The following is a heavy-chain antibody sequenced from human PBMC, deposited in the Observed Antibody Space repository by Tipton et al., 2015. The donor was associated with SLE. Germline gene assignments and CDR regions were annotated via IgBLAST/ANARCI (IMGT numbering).Heavy chain of an antibody. D-gene: IGHD2-8*02. CDR2: IYYSGST. CDR1: GGSISSYY. V-gene: IGHV4-59*12. Sequence: TLSLTCTVSGGSISSYYWSWIRQPPEKGLEWIGYIYYSGSTTYNPSLKSRVTISIDTSKNQFSLKLSSVTAADTAVYYCARGLSSLVGFYYYYYMDVWGKGTTVTVSS. J-gene: IGHJ6*03. CDR3: ARGLSSLVGFYYYYYMDV.